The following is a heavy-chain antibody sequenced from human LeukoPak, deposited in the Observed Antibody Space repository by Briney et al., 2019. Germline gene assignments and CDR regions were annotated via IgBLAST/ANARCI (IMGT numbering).Heavy chain of an antibody. V-gene: IGHV3-30*18. CDR2: MSYDGSNK. D-gene: IGHD3-16*01. CDR1: GFTFSSYG. Sequence: GRSLRLSCAASGFTFSSYGMHWVRQAPGKGLEWVAVMSYDGSNKYYADSVKGRFTISRDNSKNTLYLQMNSLRAEDTAVYYCAKDRGEWLTYFDYWGQGTLVTVSS. J-gene: IGHJ4*02. CDR3: AKDRGEWLTYFDY.